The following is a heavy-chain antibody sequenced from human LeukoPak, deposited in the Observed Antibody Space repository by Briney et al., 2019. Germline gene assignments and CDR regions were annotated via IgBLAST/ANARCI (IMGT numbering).Heavy chain of an antibody. Sequence: SETLSLTCTVSGGSISSYYWSWIRQPPGKGLEWIGYIYYSGSANYNPSLQSRVTISVDTSKNQFSLKLSSVTAADTAVYYCARYSNYGDYYYYMDVWGKGTTVTVSS. J-gene: IGHJ6*03. V-gene: IGHV4-59*01. D-gene: IGHD4-11*01. CDR2: IYYSGSA. CDR1: GGSISSYY. CDR3: ARYSNYGDYYYYMDV.